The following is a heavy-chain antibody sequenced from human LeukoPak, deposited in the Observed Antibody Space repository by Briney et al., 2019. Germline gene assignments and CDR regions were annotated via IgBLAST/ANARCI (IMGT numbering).Heavy chain of an antibody. CDR3: ARHGNIVILPTTSKGFDV. CDR1: GGSFSGYY. D-gene: IGHD2/OR15-2a*01. J-gene: IGHJ3*01. V-gene: IGHV4-34*01. Sequence: PSETLSLTCAVYGGSFSGYYWSWIRQPPGKGLEWIGEINHSGSTNYNPSLKGRVTISVDTSKNQFSLKLSSVTAADTAVYYCARHGNIVILPTTSKGFDVWGQGTKVTVSS. CDR2: INHSGST.